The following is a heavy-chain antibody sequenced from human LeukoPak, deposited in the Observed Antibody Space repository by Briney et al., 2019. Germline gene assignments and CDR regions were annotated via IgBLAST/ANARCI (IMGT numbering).Heavy chain of an antibody. CDR3: VRPRGCGSSRCNNFDY. V-gene: IGHV3-7*01. CDR1: GFTFSTYS. J-gene: IGHJ4*02. Sequence: GGSLRLSCAASGFTFSTYSMSWVRQAPGKGLEWVAKMKEDGSEIFYVDSVKGRFTISRDNAKNSLYLQMNSLRAEDTAVYYCVRPRGCGSSRCNNFDYWGQGTLVTVSS. D-gene: IGHD2-2*01. CDR2: MKEDGSEI.